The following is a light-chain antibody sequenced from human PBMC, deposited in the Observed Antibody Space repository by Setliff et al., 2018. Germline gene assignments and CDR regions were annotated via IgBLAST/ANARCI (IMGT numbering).Light chain of an antibody. V-gene: IGLV2-14*03. J-gene: IGLJ1*01. Sequence: VLAQPASVSGSPGQSITIPCSGTSSVVGAYDLVSWYKQHPGKAPKLIISDVSNRPSGVSNRFSGSKSGNTASLTISGLQAEDEADYYCSAYTSSSTYVFGTGTKVTVL. CDR2: DVS. CDR1: SSVVGAYDL. CDR3: SAYTSSSTYV.